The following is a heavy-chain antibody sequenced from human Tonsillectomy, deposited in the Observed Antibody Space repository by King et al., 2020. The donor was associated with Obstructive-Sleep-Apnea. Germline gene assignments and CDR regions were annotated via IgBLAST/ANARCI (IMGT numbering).Heavy chain of an antibody. CDR1: GFTFSSYW. CDR3: ASGYFDWLPRYYFDY. CDR2: INSDGSSR. V-gene: IGHV3-74*01. J-gene: IGHJ4*02. D-gene: IGHD3-9*01. Sequence: VQLVESGGGLVQPGGSLRLSCAASGFTFSSYWMHWVRQAPGKGLVWVSRINSDGSSRSYADSVKGRFTISRDNAENTLYLQMNSLRAEDTAVYYCASGYFDWLPRYYFDYWGPGTLVTVSS.